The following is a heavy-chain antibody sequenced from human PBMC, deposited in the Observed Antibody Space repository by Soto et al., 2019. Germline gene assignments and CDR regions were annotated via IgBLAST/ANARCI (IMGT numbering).Heavy chain of an antibody. J-gene: IGHJ4*01. CDR2: IDSEGVGT. Sequence: EVQLVASGGDLVQPGGSLRLSCVASGFPFSDYWLYWVRQAPGKGLVWVSRIDSEGVGTNYADSVKGRFTSSRDNAKNTLYLEMNSLRAEDTAVYYCVRLGGSCPVDFWGQGTLVTVSS. CDR3: VRLGGSCPVDF. CDR1: GFPFSDYW. V-gene: IGHV3-74*01. D-gene: IGHD3-16*01.